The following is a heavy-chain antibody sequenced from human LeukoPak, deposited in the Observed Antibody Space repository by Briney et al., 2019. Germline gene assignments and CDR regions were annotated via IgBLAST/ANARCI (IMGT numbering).Heavy chain of an antibody. CDR2: ISYDGSNK. CDR1: GFTFSSYG. CDR3: AKVGLPYYYDSSGYYHDY. D-gene: IGHD3-22*01. J-gene: IGHJ4*02. Sequence: GGSLRLSCAASGFTFSSYGMHWVRQAPGKGLEWVAVISYDGSNKYYADSVKGRFTISRDNSKNTLYLQMNSLRAEDTAVYYCAKVGLPYYYDSSGYYHDYWGQETLVTVSS. V-gene: IGHV3-30*18.